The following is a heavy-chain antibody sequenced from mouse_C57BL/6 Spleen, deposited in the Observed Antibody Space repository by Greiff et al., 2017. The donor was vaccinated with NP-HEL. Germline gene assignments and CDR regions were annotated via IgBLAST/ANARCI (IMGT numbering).Heavy chain of an antibody. Sequence: QVQLQQPGAELVKPGASVKMSCKASGYTFTSYWITWVKQRPGQGLEWIGDIYPGSGSTNYNEKFKSKATLTVETSSSTAYMQLSSLTSEDSAVYYCARDYDYEGFAYWGQGTLVTVSA. V-gene: IGHV1-55*01. CDR3: ARDYDYEGFAY. CDR2: IYPGSGST. J-gene: IGHJ3*01. D-gene: IGHD2-4*01. CDR1: GYTFTSYW.